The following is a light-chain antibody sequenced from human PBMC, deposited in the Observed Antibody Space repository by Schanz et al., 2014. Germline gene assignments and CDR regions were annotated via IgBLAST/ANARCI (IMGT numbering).Light chain of an antibody. CDR2: SND. CDR1: RSNIGSNS. J-gene: IGLJ3*02. CDR3: AAWDDSLSGFWV. V-gene: IGLV1-47*02. Sequence: QSVLAQPPSASETPGQRISISCSGGRSNIGSNSVNWYQQLPGTAPKLLIYSNDRRPSGVPDRFSGSKSGTSASLAISGLRSEDGADYYCAAWDDSLSGFWVFGGGTKLTVL.